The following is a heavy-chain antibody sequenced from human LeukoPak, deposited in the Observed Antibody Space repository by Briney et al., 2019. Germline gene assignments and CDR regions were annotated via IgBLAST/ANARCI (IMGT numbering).Heavy chain of an antibody. V-gene: IGHV3-33*08. CDR3: ARVVLSSFYYGMDV. CDR2: IWSDGNLK. CDR1: GFTFSSYA. J-gene: IGHJ6*02. Sequence: GGSLRLSCAASGFTFSSYAMHWVRQAPGKGLEWVAVIWSDGNLKYYADSVKGRFTISRDNSWNTMNLQMNGLRAEDTAVYYCARVVLSSFYYGMDVWGQGTTVTV. D-gene: IGHD3-10*02.